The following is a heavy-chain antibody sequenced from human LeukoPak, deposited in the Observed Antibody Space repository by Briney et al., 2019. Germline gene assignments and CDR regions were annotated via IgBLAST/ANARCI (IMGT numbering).Heavy chain of an antibody. CDR1: GFTFSNAW. CDR3: ARYCSSSRCYRLGVFDS. V-gene: IGHV3-33*08. D-gene: IGHD2-2*01. J-gene: IGHJ4*02. CDR2: IRYDGSNK. Sequence: ESGGTLRLSCAASGFTFSNAWMSWVRQAPGKGLEWVAFIRYDGSNKYYADSVKGRFTISRDNSKNTLFLQMNSLRAEDTAVYYCARYCSSSRCYRLGVFDSWGQGTLVTVSS.